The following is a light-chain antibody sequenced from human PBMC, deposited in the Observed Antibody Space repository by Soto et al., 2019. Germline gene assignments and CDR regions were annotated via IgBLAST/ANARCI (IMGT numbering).Light chain of an antibody. J-gene: IGKJ1*01. CDR1: QSVSSY. CDR2: DAS. Sequence: EIVLTQSPATLSLSPGERATLSCRASQSVSSYLAWYQQKPGQAPRLLIYDASNRATGIPARFSGSGSGTDFTLTISSLEPEDFAIYYCQHYNNWPPWTFGQGTKV. CDR3: QHYNNWPPWT. V-gene: IGKV3-11*01.